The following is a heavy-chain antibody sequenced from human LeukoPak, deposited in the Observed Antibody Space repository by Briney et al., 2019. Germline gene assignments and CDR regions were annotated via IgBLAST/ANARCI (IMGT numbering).Heavy chain of an antibody. CDR2: IYYSGST. CDR1: GGSISSGDYY. D-gene: IGHD7-27*01. V-gene: IGHV4-30-4*08. J-gene: IGHJ4*02. CDR3: ARVDWGALGLDY. Sequence: NPSETLSLTCTVSGGSISSGDYYWSWIRQPPGKGLEWIGYIYYSGSTYYNPSLKSRVTISVDTSKNQFSLKLSSVTAADTAVYYCARVDWGALGLDYWGQGTLVTVSS.